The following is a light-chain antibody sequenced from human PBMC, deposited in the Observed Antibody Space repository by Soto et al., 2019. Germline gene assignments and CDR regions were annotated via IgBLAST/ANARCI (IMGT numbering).Light chain of an antibody. CDR1: SGDIGGYNY. CDR3: SSYAGSSARVV. V-gene: IGLV2-14*01. Sequence: QSALTQPASVSGSPGQSITISCTGTSGDIGGYNYVSWYQQHPGKAPKLLISEVTNRPSGVSNRFSGSKSGNTASLTISGLQAEDEADYYCSSYAGSSARVVFGGGTKLTVL. CDR2: EVT. J-gene: IGLJ2*01.